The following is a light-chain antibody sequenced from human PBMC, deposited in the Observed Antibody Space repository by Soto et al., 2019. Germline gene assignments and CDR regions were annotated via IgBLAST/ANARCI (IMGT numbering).Light chain of an antibody. CDR3: SSYAGSSNV. CDR1: SSDVGGYNY. Sequence: QSVLTQPPSASGSSGQSVAISCTGTSSDVGGYNYVSWYQQHPGKAPKLMIYEVNKRPSGVPDRFSCSKSGNTAALTVSGLQAEDEADYYCSSYAGSSNVFATGTKVTVL. V-gene: IGLV2-8*01. CDR2: EVN. J-gene: IGLJ1*01.